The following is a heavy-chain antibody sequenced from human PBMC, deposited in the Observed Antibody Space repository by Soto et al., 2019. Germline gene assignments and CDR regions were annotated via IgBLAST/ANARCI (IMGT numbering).Heavy chain of an antibody. Sequence: EVQLVASGGDFVQPGGSLRLSCAGYGFSFGGYAMSWVRQAPGKGLEWISGVSGGGTSTYYAGSVKGRFTISRDSSVVYLQMNSLRADDTAVYYCAKWGGYYAYYSEMDVWGRGTTVTVSS. CDR1: GFSFGGYA. CDR2: VSGGGTST. D-gene: IGHD1-26*01. V-gene: IGHV3-23*04. J-gene: IGHJ6*02. CDR3: AKWGGYYAYYSEMDV.